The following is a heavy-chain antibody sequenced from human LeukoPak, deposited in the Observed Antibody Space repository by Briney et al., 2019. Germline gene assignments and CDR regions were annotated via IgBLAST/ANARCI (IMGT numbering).Heavy chain of an antibody. J-gene: IGHJ4*02. Sequence: GASVKVSCKVSGYTLTELSMHWVRQAPGKGLEWMGGFDPEDGETIYAQKFQGRVTMTEDTSTDTAYMELSSLRSEDTAVYYCATDTTFRSGYYYRSNYWGQGTLVTVSS. CDR3: ATDTTFRSGYYYRSNY. V-gene: IGHV1-24*01. CDR1: GYTLTELS. D-gene: IGHD3-22*01. CDR2: FDPEDGET.